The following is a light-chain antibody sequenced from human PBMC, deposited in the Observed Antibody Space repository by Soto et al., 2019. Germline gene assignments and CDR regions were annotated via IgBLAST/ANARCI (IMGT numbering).Light chain of an antibody. Sequence: EIVMTQSPATLSVSPGERATLSCRASQSVSSNLAWYQQKPGQAPRLLIYGASTSATGIPARFSGSGSGTEFTLTISSLQSEDFAVYYCQQYNSWPPLTFGGGTKVDIK. J-gene: IGKJ4*01. CDR3: QQYNSWPPLT. V-gene: IGKV3-15*01. CDR1: QSVSSN. CDR2: GAS.